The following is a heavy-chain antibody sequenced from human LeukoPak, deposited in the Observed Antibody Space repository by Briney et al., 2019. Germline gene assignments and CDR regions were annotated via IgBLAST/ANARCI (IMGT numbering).Heavy chain of an antibody. V-gene: IGHV1-2*02. Sequence: ASVKVSCKASGYSFTGYYMHWVRQAPGQGLEWMGWINPNSGGTNYAQMFRGRVTMTRDTSISTAYMELSRLRSDDTAVYYCARGGGEGYSYGRYYFDYWGQGTLVTVSS. J-gene: IGHJ4*02. CDR2: INPNSGGT. D-gene: IGHD5-18*01. CDR1: GYSFTGYY. CDR3: ARGGGEGYSYGRYYFDY.